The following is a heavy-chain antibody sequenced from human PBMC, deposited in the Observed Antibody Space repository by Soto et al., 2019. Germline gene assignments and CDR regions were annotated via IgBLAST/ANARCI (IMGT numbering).Heavy chain of an antibody. Sequence: EVQVLESGGGFVQPGGSLRLSCAASGFTLSDYAMTWVRQGPGKGLEWVSAISGSGDSTYYTDSVKGRFTISRDNSKNTLYLEMNGRRAENTAVYYCAKDLLQAWGLDYYDGMDVWGQGTTVTVSS. D-gene: IGHD7-27*01. V-gene: IGHV3-23*01. CDR1: GFTLSDYA. J-gene: IGHJ6*02. CDR2: ISGSGDST. CDR3: AKDLLQAWGLDYYDGMDV.